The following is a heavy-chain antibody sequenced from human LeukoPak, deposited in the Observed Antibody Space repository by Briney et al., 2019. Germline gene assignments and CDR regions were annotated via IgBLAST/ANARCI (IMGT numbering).Heavy chain of an antibody. CDR2: INTSGNT. D-gene: IGHD3-3*01. CDR1: GGSIRTYY. J-gene: IGHJ6*03. V-gene: IGHV4-4*09. Sequence: SETLSLTCTVSGGSIRTYYWSWIRQPPGKGLEWIGYINTSGNTNYNPSLKSRVTISVDTSKNQFSLKLSSVTAADTAVYYCARRSHFGGQYYYMDVWGKGTTVTVTS. CDR3: ARRSHFGGQYYYMDV.